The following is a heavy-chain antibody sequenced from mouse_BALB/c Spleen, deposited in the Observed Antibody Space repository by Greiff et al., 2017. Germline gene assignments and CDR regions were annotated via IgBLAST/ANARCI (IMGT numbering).Heavy chain of an antibody. V-gene: IGHV5-12-1*01. D-gene: IGHD1-1*01. CDR2: ISSGGGST. J-gene: IGHJ2*01. Sequence: DVMLVESGGGLVKPGGSLKLSCAASGFAFSSYDMSWVRQTPEKRLEWVAYISSGGGSTYYPDTVKGRFTISRDNAKNTLYLQMSSLKSEDTAMYYCAREIYYYGSSYDYWGQGTTLTVSS. CDR3: AREIYYYGSSYDY. CDR1: GFAFSSYD.